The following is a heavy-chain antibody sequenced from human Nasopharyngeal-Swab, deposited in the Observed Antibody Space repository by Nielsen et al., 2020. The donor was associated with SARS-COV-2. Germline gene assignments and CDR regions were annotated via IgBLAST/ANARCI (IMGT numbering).Heavy chain of an antibody. J-gene: IGHJ4*02. CDR2: IYSGGST. Sequence: GESLKISCAASGFPVSSHYMSWVRQAPGKGLEWVSVIYSGGSTYYADSVKGRFTISRDNSKNALYLQMNSLRAEDTAVYYCALGSGYFRGRAEFDYWGQGTLVTVSS. CDR3: ALGSGYFRGRAEFDY. V-gene: IGHV3-66*01. D-gene: IGHD3-3*01. CDR1: GFPVSSHY.